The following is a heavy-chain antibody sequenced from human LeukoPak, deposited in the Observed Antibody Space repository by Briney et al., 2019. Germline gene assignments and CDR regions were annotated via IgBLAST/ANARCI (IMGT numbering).Heavy chain of an antibody. CDR2: IYYSGST. CDR1: GGSISSSSYY. V-gene: IGHV4-39*07. Sequence: SETLSLTCTVSGGSISSSSYYWGWIRQPPGKGLEWIGSIYYSGSTYYNPSLKSRVTISVDTSKNQFSLKLSSVTAADTAVYYCARGRGIVVVSVKDYFDYWGQGTLVTVSS. J-gene: IGHJ4*02. D-gene: IGHD2-15*01. CDR3: ARGRGIVVVSVKDYFDY.